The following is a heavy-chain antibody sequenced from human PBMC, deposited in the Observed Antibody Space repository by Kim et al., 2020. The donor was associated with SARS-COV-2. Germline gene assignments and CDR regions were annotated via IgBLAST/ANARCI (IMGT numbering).Heavy chain of an antibody. D-gene: IGHD3-10*01. V-gene: IGHV1-8*01. CDR3: ASSLWFGENALGY. CDR2: MNPNSGNT. J-gene: IGHJ4*02. CDR1: GYTFTSYD. Sequence: ASVKVSCKASGYTFTSYDINWVRQATGQGLEWMGWMNPNSGNTGYAQKFQGRVTMTRNTSISTAYMELSSLRSEDTAVYYCASSLWFGENALGYWGQGTLVTVSS.